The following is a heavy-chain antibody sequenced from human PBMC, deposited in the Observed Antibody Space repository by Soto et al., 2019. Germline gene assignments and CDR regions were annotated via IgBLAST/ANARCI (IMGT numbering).Heavy chain of an antibody. J-gene: IGHJ4*02. CDR2: IKSDGSST. CDR1: GFSFDNYG. D-gene: IGHD3-16*01. Sequence: EVQLLESGGDLVQPGGSLRLSCVAFGFSFDNYGMSWVRQAPGKGLEWVSAIKSDGSSTYYAASVKDRFTISRDNSKNTLYLQLNSLRAEDTAVYYCAQLGLMTFSHKHYFNHWGRGTLVTVSS. CDR3: AQLGLMTFSHKHYFNH. V-gene: IGHV3-23*01.